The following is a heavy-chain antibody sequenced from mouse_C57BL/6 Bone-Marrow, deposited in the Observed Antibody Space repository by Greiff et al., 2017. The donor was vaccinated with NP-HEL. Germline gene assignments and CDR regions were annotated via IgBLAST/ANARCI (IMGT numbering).Heavy chain of an antibody. CDR1: GYTFTDYN. CDR2: INPNNGGT. V-gene: IGHV1-18*01. Sequence: VQLKESGPELVKPGASVKIPCKASGYTFTDYNMDWVKQSHGKSLEWIGDINPNNGGTIYNQKFKGKATLTVDKSSSTAYMELRSLTSEDTAVYYCARAITTLVATDYYAMDYWGQGTSGTVSS. D-gene: IGHD1-1*01. J-gene: IGHJ4*01. CDR3: ARAITTLVATDYYAMDY.